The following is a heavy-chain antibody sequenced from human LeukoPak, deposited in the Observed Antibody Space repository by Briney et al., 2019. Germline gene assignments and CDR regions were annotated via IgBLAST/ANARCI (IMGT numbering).Heavy chain of an antibody. CDR2: MYTGGTT. J-gene: IGHJ5*01. CDR3: AKDEVTSGGGLAS. D-gene: IGHD2-21*02. V-gene: IGHV3-53*01. Sequence: GGSLRLSCAASGFTVSGTHMSWVRQAPGKGLEWVSAMYTGGTTYYADSVTGRFTVSRDTSRNSLFLHMDSLRAEDTAVYYCAKDEVTSGGGLASWGQGTLVIVSS. CDR1: GFTVSGTH.